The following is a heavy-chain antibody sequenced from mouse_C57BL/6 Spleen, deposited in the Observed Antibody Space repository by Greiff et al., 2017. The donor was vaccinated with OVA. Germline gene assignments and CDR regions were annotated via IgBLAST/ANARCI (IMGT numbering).Heavy chain of an antibody. Sequence: EVQLKQSGTVLARPGASVKMSCKTSGYTFTSYWMHWVKQRPGQGLEWIGAIYPGNSDTSYNQKFKGKAKRTAVTSASTAYMELSSLTNEDSAVDYCTRVTTVGYYYAMDYWGQGTSVTVSS. V-gene: IGHV1-5*01. D-gene: IGHD1-1*01. CDR2: IYPGNSDT. CDR1: GYTFTSYW. CDR3: TRVTTVGYYYAMDY. J-gene: IGHJ4*01.